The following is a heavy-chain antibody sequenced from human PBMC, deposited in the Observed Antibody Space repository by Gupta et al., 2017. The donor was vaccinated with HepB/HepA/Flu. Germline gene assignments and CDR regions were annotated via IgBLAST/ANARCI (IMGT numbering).Heavy chain of an antibody. CDR3: ARDTNRYCSSTSCSDFDY. V-gene: IGHV3-33*01. CDR1: GFTFSSYG. CDR2: IWYDGSNK. D-gene: IGHD2-2*01. Sequence: QVQLVESGGGVVQPGRSLRLSCAASGFTFSSYGMHWVRQAPGKGLEWVAVIWYDGSNKDYADSVKGRFTISRDNSKNTLYLQMNSLRAEDTAVYYCARDTNRYCSSTSCSDFDYWGQGTLVTVSS. J-gene: IGHJ4*02.